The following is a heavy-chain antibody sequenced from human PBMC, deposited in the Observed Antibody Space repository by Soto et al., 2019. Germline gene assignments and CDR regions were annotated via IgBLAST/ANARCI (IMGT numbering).Heavy chain of an antibody. Sequence: QVHLVQSGAEAKTPGSSVKVSCKASGGSFSNYALNWVRQAPGQGLEWMGGIIPISVTSSYAQKFQGRVTITADTSASTAYLELSSLRSEDSAVYYCARVIRGYSFVPYDYWGQGTLVTVSS. V-gene: IGHV1-69*06. CDR2: IIPISVTS. CDR1: GGSFSNYA. D-gene: IGHD5-18*01. J-gene: IGHJ4*02. CDR3: ARVIRGYSFVPYDY.